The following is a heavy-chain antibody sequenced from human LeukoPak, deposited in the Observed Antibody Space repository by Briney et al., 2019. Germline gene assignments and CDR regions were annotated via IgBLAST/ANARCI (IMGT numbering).Heavy chain of an antibody. CDR2: INHSGST. D-gene: IGHD5-18*01. J-gene: IGHJ5*02. CDR3: ARERGYSYGFDP. Sequence: PSETLSLTCAVYGGSFSGYYWGWIRQPPGKGLEWIGGINHSGSTNYTPSLQNRVTISVDTSKNQVSLKLSSVSAGDTAVYYCARERGYSYGFDPWGQGTLVTVSS. V-gene: IGHV4-34*01. CDR1: GGSFSGYY.